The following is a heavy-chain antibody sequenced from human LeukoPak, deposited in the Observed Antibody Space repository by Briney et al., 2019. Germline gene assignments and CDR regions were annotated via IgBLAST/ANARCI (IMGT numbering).Heavy chain of an antibody. D-gene: IGHD6-13*01. Sequence: GGSLRLSCVASGFTVSSNYMSWVRQAPGKGLEWVSVIYSGGSTYYADSVKGRFTISRDNSKNTLYLQMNSLRAEDTAVYYCARTSIAAAGFDPWGQGTLVTVSS. J-gene: IGHJ5*02. V-gene: IGHV3-53*01. CDR3: ARTSIAAAGFDP. CDR1: GFTVSSNY. CDR2: IYSGGST.